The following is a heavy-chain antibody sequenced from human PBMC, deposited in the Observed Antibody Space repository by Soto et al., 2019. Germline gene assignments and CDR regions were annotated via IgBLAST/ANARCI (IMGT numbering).Heavy chain of an antibody. D-gene: IGHD6-13*01. Sequence: QVQLVESGGGVVQPGRSLRLSCAASGFTFSSYAMHWVRQAPGKGLEWVVVISYDGSNKYYADSVKGRFTISRDNSKNTLYLQMNSLRAEDTAVYYCARDLAAAGNYYYYGMDVWGQGTTVTVSS. V-gene: IGHV3-30*14. CDR2: ISYDGSNK. CDR3: ARDLAAAGNYYYYGMDV. J-gene: IGHJ6*02. CDR1: GFTFSSYA.